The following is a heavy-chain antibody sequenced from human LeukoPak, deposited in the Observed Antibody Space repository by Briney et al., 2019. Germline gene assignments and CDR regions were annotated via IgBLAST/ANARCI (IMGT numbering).Heavy chain of an antibody. Sequence: ASVKVSCKASGGTFSSYAISWVLQAPGQGLEWMGGIIPIFGTANYAQKFQGRVTITADESTSTAYMELSSLRSEDTAVYYCARDRMDYYDSSGYYSFDYWGQGTLVTVSS. V-gene: IGHV1-69*13. CDR2: IIPIFGTA. D-gene: IGHD3-22*01. J-gene: IGHJ4*02. CDR1: GGTFSSYA. CDR3: ARDRMDYYDSSGYYSFDY.